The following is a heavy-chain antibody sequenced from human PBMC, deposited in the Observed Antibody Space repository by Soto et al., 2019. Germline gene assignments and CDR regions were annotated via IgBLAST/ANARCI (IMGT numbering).Heavy chain of an antibody. CDR2: IYYSGST. J-gene: IGHJ5*02. CDR1: GGSISSGGYY. CDR3: ARDQSYGDYGHWFDP. Sequence: SQTLSLTCTVSGGSISSGGYYWGWVRQHPGKGLEWIGYIYYSGSTYYNPSLKSRVTISVDTSKNQFSLKLSSVTAAETAVYSCARDQSYGDYGHWFDPWGQGTLVTVSS. D-gene: IGHD4-17*01. V-gene: IGHV4-31*03.